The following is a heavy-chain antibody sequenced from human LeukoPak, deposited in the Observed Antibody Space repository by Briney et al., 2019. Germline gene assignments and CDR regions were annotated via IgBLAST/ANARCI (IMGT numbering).Heavy chain of an antibody. CDR3: VRDRNYFEALQRSY. V-gene: IGHV3-23*01. J-gene: IGHJ4*02. D-gene: IGHD1-7*01. Sequence: PGGSLRLSCAASGFTFNTFAMSWVRQDPGRGLEWVSSITGAGSTTYYPESVKGRFTISRDNSKNTLYLQMNSLRVEDTAVYFCVRDRNYFEALQRSYWGQGTLVTVSS. CDR1: GFTFNTFA. CDR2: ITGAGSTT.